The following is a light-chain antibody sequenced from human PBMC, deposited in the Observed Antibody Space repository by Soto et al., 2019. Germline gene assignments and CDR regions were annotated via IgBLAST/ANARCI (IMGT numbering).Light chain of an antibody. CDR2: EVS. Sequence: QSVLTQPASVSGSPGQSITISCTGTSSDVGGYNYVSWYQQHPGKAPKVIIYEVSNRPSGVSNRFSGSKSGNTASLTISGLQAEDEADYYCSSYTTSSTGVFGGGTKLTVL. CDR1: SSDVGGYNY. J-gene: IGLJ3*02. CDR3: SSYTTSSTGV. V-gene: IGLV2-14*01.